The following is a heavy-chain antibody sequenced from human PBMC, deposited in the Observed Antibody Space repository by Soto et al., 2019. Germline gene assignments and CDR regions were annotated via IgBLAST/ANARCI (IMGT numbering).Heavy chain of an antibody. CDR3: ARVGISSSDAFDI. Sequence: PSETLSLTCTVSGGSISSGAYYWSWIPQHPGEALEWIGYIYYSGNTYYNPSLKSRVMISVDTSKNQFSLRLSSVTAADTAVYYCARVGISSSDAFDIWGHGTMVTVSS. J-gene: IGHJ3*02. D-gene: IGHD6-6*01. CDR2: IYYSGNT. CDR1: GGSISSGAYY. V-gene: IGHV4-31*03.